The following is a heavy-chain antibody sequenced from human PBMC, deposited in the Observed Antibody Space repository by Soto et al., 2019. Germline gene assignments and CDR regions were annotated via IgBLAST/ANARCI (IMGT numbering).Heavy chain of an antibody. CDR1: GGSFSGYY. D-gene: IGHD3-10*01. Sequence: QVQLQQWGAGLLKPSETLSLTCAVYGGSFSGYYWSWIRQPPGKGLEWIGEINHSGSTNYNPSLKSRVTISVDTSKNHFSLKLSSVTAADTAVYYCARRGSMVRGVGYYFDYWGQGTLVTVSS. V-gene: IGHV4-34*01. CDR3: ARRGSMVRGVGYYFDY. J-gene: IGHJ4*02. CDR2: INHSGST.